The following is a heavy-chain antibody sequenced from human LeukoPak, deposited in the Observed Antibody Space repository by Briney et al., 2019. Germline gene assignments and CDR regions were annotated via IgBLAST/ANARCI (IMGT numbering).Heavy chain of an antibody. D-gene: IGHD3-9*01. Sequence: ISCXGSGRSFTXXXXXWVXXXXGXXVXGMGVIYPGDSDTRYSPSFQGQVTFSVDKSISTAYVQWSSLKASDTAMYYCARGRYXXGXFDYWGQGTLXXVSS. CDR2: IYPGDSDT. CDR1: GRSFTXXX. J-gene: IGHJ4*02. CDR3: ARGRYXXGXFDY. V-gene: IGHV5-51*01.